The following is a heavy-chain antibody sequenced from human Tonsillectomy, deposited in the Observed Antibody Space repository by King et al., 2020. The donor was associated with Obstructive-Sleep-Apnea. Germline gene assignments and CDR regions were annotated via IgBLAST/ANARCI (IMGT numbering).Heavy chain of an antibody. D-gene: IGHD5-12*01. Sequence: VQLQESGPGLVKPSETLSLTCTVSCGSISNYYWSCIRQPPGKGLEWIGYMYYSGNTNFNPSLKMSVTISADTSNIQFSLRLSSVTAADTAVYYCARHRGVEDYGGYGDYFDYWGQGTLVTVSS. CDR1: CGSISNYY. V-gene: IGHV4-59*08. CDR2: MYYSGNT. J-gene: IGHJ4*02. CDR3: ARHRGVEDYGGYGDYFDY.